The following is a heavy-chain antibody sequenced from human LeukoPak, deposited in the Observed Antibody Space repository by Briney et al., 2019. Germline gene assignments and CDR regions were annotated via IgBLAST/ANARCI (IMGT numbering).Heavy chain of an antibody. V-gene: IGHV4-34*12. J-gene: IGHJ4*02. CDR3: AKTHSHFPPYFDY. CDR2: IFYSGSI. D-gene: IGHD4-11*01. CDR1: GGSFSGYY. Sequence: SETLSLTYAVYGGSFSGYYWSWIRQPPGKGLEWIGEIFYSGSINYNPSLKSRVTLSLDKSKNQFSLQLSSVTAADTAMYYCAKTHSHFPPYFDYWGQGTLVIVSS.